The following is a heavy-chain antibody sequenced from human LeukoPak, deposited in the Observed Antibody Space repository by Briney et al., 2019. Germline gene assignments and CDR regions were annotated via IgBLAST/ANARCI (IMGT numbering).Heavy chain of an antibody. CDR2: IYHSGST. CDR3: AREIPRSYFDY. CDR1: GGSISSGGYS. Sequence: PSETLSLTCAVSGGSISSGGYSWSWIRQPPGKGPEWIGYIYHSGSTYYNPSLKSRVTISVDRPKNQFSLKLSSVTAADTAVYYCAREIPRSYFDYWGQGTLVTVSS. V-gene: IGHV4-30-2*01. J-gene: IGHJ4*02.